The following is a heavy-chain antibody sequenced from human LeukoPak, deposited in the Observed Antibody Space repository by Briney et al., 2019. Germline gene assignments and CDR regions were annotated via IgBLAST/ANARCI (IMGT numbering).Heavy chain of an antibody. J-gene: IGHJ4*02. CDR2: ISGSGGST. CDR3: AKGSDYYDSSGYS. V-gene: IGHV3-23*01. Sequence: GGSLRLSCAASEFTFSSYAMSWVRQAPGKGLEWVSAISGSGGSTYYADSVKGRFTISRDNSKNTLYLQMNSLRAEDTAVYYCAKGSDYYDSSGYSWGQGTLVTVSS. D-gene: IGHD3-22*01. CDR1: EFTFSSYA.